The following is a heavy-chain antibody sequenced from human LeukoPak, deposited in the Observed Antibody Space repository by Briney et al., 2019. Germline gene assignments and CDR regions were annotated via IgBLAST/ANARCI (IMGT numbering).Heavy chain of an antibody. D-gene: IGHD6-6*01. CDR2: IKQAGSTK. CDR1: GSTFSNYW. Sequence: GGSLRLSCAASGSTFSNYWMTWVRKALGKGLEWVANIKQAGSTKYYVDSVKGRFTISRDNAKNSVCLQVNSLTAEDTALYYCARIGYSSSSLDYWGQGTLVTVSS. CDR3: ARIGYSSSSLDY. V-gene: IGHV3-7*01. J-gene: IGHJ4*02.